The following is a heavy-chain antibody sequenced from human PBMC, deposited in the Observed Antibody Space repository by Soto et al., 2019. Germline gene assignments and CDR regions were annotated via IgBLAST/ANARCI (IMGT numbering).Heavy chain of an antibody. D-gene: IGHD3-10*01. Sequence: PGGSLRLSCAASGFTFSSYAMSWVRQAPGKGLEWVSAISGSGGSTYYADSVKGRFTISRDNSKNTLYLQMNSLRAEDTAVYYCAKGIWFGELSDSYYFDYWGQGTLVTVSS. CDR1: GFTFSSYA. J-gene: IGHJ4*02. CDR3: AKGIWFGELSDSYYFDY. CDR2: ISGSGGST. V-gene: IGHV3-23*01.